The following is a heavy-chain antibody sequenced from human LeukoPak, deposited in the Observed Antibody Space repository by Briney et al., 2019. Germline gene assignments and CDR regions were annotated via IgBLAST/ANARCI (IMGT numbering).Heavy chain of an antibody. V-gene: IGHV1-2*02. CDR3: ARAPRSTNWGQKYYFDY. J-gene: IGHJ4*02. Sequence: ASVKVSCKASGYTFTGYYMHWVRQAPGQGLEWMGWINPNSGGTNYAQKFQGRVTMTRDTSISTAYMELSRLRSDDTAVYYCARAPRSTNWGQKYYFDYWGQGTLVTVSS. CDR2: INPNSGGT. D-gene: IGHD7-27*01. CDR1: GYTFTGYY.